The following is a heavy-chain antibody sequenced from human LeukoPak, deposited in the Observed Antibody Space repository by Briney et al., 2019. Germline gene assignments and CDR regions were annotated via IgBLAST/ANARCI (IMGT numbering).Heavy chain of an antibody. Sequence: GASVKVSCKASGYTFTGYYMHWVRQAPGQGLEWMGWINTNTGNTTYAQGFTGRFVFSLDTSVSTAYLQISNLKAEDTAVYYCAREVVVDRLDPWGGGSQVAVSS. V-gene: IGHV7-4-1*02. CDR3: AREVVVDRLDP. J-gene: IGHJ5*02. D-gene: IGHD2-15*01. CDR2: INTNTGNT. CDR1: GYTFTGYY.